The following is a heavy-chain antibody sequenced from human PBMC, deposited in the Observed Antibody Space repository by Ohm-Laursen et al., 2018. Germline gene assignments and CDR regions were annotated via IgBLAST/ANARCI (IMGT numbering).Heavy chain of an antibody. Sequence: SLRLSCSASGFTFSNHGMNWVRQAPGRGLEWVSSISDSGGDTYYADSVKGRFTISRDNSKNTLYLQMNSLRADDTAVYYCATYTRGVDDYWSGSTHNWFDTWGQGTLVTASS. V-gene: IGHV3-23*01. J-gene: IGHJ5*02. D-gene: IGHD3-3*01. CDR1: GFTFSNHG. CDR3: ATYTRGVDDYWSGSTHNWFDT. CDR2: ISDSGGDT.